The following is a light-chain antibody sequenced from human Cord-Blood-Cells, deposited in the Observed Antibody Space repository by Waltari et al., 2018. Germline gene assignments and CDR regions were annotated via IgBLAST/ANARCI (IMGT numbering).Light chain of an antibody. J-gene: IGLJ3*02. CDR1: SSNIGSNY. CDR3: AAWDDSLSGRV. CDR2: RNN. V-gene: IGLV1-47*01. Sequence: QSVLTQPPSASGTPGQRVTISCSGSSSNIGSNYVYWYQQLPGTAPKLLIYRNNQLPSGVPARFSGSKSGTSASLAISGLRSEDEADYYCAAWDDSLSGRVFGGGTKLTVL.